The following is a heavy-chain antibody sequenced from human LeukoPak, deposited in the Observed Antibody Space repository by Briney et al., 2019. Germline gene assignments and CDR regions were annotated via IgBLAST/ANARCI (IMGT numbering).Heavy chain of an antibody. V-gene: IGHV1-3*01. D-gene: IGHD3-16*01. CDR2: INAGNGNT. CDR3: ARNRDYDYVWGVGY. J-gene: IGHJ4*02. CDR1: GYTFTSYA. Sequence: ASVKVFCKASGYTFTSYAMHWVRQAPGQRLEWMGWINAGNGNTKYSQKFQGRVTITRDTSASTAYMELSSLRSEDTAVYYCARNRDYDYVWGVGYWGQGTLVTVSS.